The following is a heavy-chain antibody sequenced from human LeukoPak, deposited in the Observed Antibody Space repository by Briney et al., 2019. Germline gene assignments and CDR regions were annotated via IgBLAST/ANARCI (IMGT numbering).Heavy chain of an antibody. J-gene: IGHJ4*02. CDR3: TTDPRDHLFYGSGSYQFDY. V-gene: IGHV3-15*01. CDR2: IKSKTDGGST. Sequence: NSGGSLRLSCAASGFTFSNAWMSWVRQAPGKGLEWVGRIKSKTDGGSTDYAAPVKGRFTISRDDSKNTLYLQMNSLKTEDTAVYYCTTDPRDHLFYGSGSYQFDYWGQGTLVTVSS. D-gene: IGHD3-10*01. CDR1: GFTFSNAW.